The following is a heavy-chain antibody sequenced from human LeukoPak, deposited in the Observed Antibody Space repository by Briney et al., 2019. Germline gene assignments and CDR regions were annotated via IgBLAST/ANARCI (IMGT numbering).Heavy chain of an antibody. CDR1: GFTFSNYA. Sequence: GGSLRLSCAASGFTFSNYALHWVRQAPGKGLEHVSLISSNGGSTYYANSVKGRFTISRDNSKNTLYLHMGSLRAEDMAVYYCARVRGDYVVDYWGQGTLVTASS. D-gene: IGHD4-17*01. CDR3: ARVRGDYVVDY. V-gene: IGHV3-64*01. CDR2: ISSNGGST. J-gene: IGHJ4*02.